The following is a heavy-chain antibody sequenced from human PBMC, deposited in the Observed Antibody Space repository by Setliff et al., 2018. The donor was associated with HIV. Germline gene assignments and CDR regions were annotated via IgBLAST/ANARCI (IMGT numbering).Heavy chain of an antibody. CDR2: IYYSGST. CDR3: ASQGRSGWLWGGFVS. J-gene: IGHJ4*02. V-gene: IGHV4-59*08. Sequence: PLETLSLTCTVSGGSISSHYWSWIRQPPGKGLEWIGYIYYSGSTYYNPSLKSRTTISVDTSQNQFSLKLTSVTAADTAVYYCASQGRSGWLWGGFVSWGQGTLVTVLL. D-gene: IGHD6-19*01. CDR1: GGSISSHY.